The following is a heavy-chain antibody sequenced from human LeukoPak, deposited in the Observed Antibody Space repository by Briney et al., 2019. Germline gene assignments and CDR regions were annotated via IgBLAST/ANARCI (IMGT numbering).Heavy chain of an antibody. V-gene: IGHV4-39*07. D-gene: IGHD6-13*01. Sequence: SETLSLTCTVSGDSISSSSYYWAWIRQPPGRGLEWIGNIYYGGSTYYSPSLKSRVTISVDTSKNQFSLKLSSVTAADTAVYFCARVASIAASGDAFDTWGQGTLVTVSS. CDR1: GDSISSSSYY. CDR3: ARVASIAASGDAFDT. CDR2: IYYGGST. J-gene: IGHJ3*02.